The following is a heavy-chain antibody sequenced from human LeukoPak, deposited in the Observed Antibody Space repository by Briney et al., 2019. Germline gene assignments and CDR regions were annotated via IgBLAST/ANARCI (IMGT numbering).Heavy chain of an antibody. CDR2: ISAYNGNT. J-gene: IGHJ4*02. V-gene: IGHV1-18*01. CDR3: ASTYYDYVWGSYRPYYFDY. D-gene: IGHD3-16*02. Sequence: ASVKVSCKASGYTFTSYGISWVRQAPGQGLEWMGWISAYNGNTNYAQKLQGRVTMTTDTSTSTAYMELRSLRSDDTAVYYCASTYYDYVWGSYRPYYFDYWGQGTLVTVSS. CDR1: GYTFTSYG.